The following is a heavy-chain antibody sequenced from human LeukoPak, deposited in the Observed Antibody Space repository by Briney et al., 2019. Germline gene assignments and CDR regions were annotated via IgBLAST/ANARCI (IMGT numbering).Heavy chain of an antibody. Sequence: SETLSLTCTVSGGSISPYYWNWIRQPPGKGLEWIGYIYYSGSTNYNPSLKSRVTISADTSKNQFSLKLTSVTAADTAIYYCARQNYHDSSGYSLWNFDYWGQGTLVTVSS. CDR1: GGSISPYY. CDR2: IYYSGST. D-gene: IGHD3-22*01. V-gene: IGHV4-59*08. CDR3: ARQNYHDSSGYSLWNFDY. J-gene: IGHJ4*02.